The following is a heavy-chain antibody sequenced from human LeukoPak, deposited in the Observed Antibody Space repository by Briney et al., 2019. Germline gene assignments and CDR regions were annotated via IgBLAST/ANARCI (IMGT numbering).Heavy chain of an antibody. CDR2: ISSSGSTM. D-gene: IGHD1-26*01. V-gene: IGHV3-48*03. CDR3: ASLYSGSYWGGDY. J-gene: IGHJ4*02. Sequence: GGSLRLSCAASGFTFSSYEMNWVRQAPGKGLEWVSYISSSGSTMYYADSVKGRFTISRDNAKNSLYLQMNSLRAEDTAVYYCASLYSGSYWGGDYWGQGTLVTVSS. CDR1: GFTFSSYE.